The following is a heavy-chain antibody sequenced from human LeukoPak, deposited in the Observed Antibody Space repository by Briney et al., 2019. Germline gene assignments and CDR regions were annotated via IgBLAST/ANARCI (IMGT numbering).Heavy chain of an antibody. CDR2: INHSGST. CDR3: ARQLGVLWFGELLYYFDY. D-gene: IGHD3-10*01. Sequence: SETLSLTCAVYGGSFSGYYWSWIRQPPGKGLEWIGEINHSGSTNYNPSLKSRVTISVDTSKNQFSLKLSSVTAADTAVYYCARQLGVLWFGELLYYFDYWGQGTLVTVSS. J-gene: IGHJ4*02. V-gene: IGHV4-34*01. CDR1: GGSFSGYY.